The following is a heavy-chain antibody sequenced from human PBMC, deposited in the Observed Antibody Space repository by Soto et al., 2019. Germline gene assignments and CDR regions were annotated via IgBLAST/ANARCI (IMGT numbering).Heavy chain of an antibody. CDR1: GFTFSSYA. Sequence: TGGSLRLSCAASGFTFSSYAMSWVRQAPGKGLEWVSAISGSGGSTYYADSVKGRFTISRDNAKNTLYLQMNSLRAEDTAVYYCARESRAAAVEDYWGQGTLVTVSS. CDR2: ISGSGGST. V-gene: IGHV3-23*01. D-gene: IGHD6-13*01. J-gene: IGHJ4*02. CDR3: ARESRAAAVEDY.